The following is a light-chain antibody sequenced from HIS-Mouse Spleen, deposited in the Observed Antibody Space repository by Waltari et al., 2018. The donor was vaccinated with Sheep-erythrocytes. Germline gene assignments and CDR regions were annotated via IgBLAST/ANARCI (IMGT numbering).Light chain of an antibody. CDR1: QGISSW. CDR3: QQANSFPIT. J-gene: IGKJ5*01. Sequence: DIQMTQSPSSVPASVADRVTITCRASQGISSWVAWYQQKPGKAPKLLIYAASSLQSGVPSRFSGSGSGTDFTLTISSLQPEDFATYYCQQANSFPITFGQGTRLEIK. CDR2: AAS. V-gene: IGKV1-12*01.